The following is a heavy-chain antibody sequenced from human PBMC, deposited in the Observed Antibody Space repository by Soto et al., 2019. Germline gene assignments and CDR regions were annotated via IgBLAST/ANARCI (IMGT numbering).Heavy chain of an antibody. CDR3: ARIPEIVPYYYYGLDV. Sequence: QVTLKESGPVLVNPTETLTLTCTVSGFSLSNARMGVSWIRQPPGKALEWLAHIFSKDEKSYATSLKSRLTISKDTSKNQVVLIVTNMDPVDTATYYCARIPEIVPYYYYGLDVWGQGTTVTVSS. V-gene: IGHV2-26*01. CDR1: GFSLSNARMG. D-gene: IGHD2-15*01. J-gene: IGHJ6*02. CDR2: IFSKDEK.